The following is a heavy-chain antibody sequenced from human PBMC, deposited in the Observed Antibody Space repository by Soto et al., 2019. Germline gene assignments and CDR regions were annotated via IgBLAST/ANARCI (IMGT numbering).Heavy chain of an antibody. J-gene: IGHJ6*03. CDR2: IYYSGST. CDR3: ARLHKAYYDFWSGYYQYYYYYMDV. V-gene: IGHV4-59*08. CDR1: GGSISSYY. D-gene: IGHD3-3*01. Sequence: SETLSLTCTVSGGSISSYYWSWIRQPPGKGLEWIGYIYYSGSTNYNPSLKSRVTISVDTSKNQFSLKLSSVTAADTAVYYCARLHKAYYDFWSGYYQYYYYYMDVWGKGTTVTVSS.